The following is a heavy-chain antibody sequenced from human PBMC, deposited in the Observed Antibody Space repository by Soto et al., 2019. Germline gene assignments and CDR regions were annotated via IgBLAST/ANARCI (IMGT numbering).Heavy chain of an antibody. J-gene: IGHJ1*01. D-gene: IGHD1-20*01. CDR3: ARDPRSITGTTSSEDFQH. CDR2: IIPLLGIT. CDR1: GGTFSGYA. V-gene: IGHV1-69*01. Sequence: QAQLMQSGAEVKKPGSSVKVSCKASGGTFSGYAINWVRQAPGQGLEWMGGIIPLLGITDYGQKFQGRITIAADESTGTAYMDLRGLRSAHTAVYYCARDPRSITGTTSSEDFQHWGQGTLVSVSS.